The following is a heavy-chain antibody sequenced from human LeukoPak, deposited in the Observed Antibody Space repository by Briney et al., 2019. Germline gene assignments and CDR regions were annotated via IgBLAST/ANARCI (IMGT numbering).Heavy chain of an antibody. V-gene: IGHV3-9*01. CDR3: ASLAVAGLLNWFDP. CDR2: ISWNSDTR. Sequence: GGSLRLSCAVSGFTFDDYAMHWVRQVPGKGLEWVAGISWNSDTRGYVDSVKGRFTISRDNSKNTLYLQMNSLRAEDTAVYYCASLAVAGLLNWFDPWGQGTLVTVSS. J-gene: IGHJ5*02. CDR1: GFTFDDYA. D-gene: IGHD6-19*01.